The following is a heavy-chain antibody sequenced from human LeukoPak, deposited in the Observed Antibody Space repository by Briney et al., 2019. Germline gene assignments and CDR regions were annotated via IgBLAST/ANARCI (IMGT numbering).Heavy chain of an antibody. D-gene: IGHD4-11*01. CDR2: IYYSGST. Sequence: SETLSLTCTVSGGSISSYYWSWIRQPPGKGLEWIGYIYYSGSTNYNPSLKSRVTISVDTSKNQFSLKLSSATAADTAVYYCARRDYSNDYYYYYGMDVWGQGTTVTVSS. J-gene: IGHJ6*02. V-gene: IGHV4-59*08. CDR1: GGSISSYY. CDR3: ARRDYSNDYYYYYGMDV.